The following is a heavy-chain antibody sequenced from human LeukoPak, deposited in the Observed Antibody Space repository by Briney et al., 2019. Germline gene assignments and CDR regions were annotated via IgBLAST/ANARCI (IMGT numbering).Heavy chain of an antibody. CDR1: GSSMSSDYY. D-gene: IGHD5-12*01. V-gene: IGHV4-38-2*02. CDR3: ARGGPNGYDYSYYYYMDV. J-gene: IGHJ6*03. CDR2: IYHSGST. Sequence: SETLSLTCTVSGSSMSSDYYWGWIRQPPGKGLEWIGSIYHSGSTYYNPSLKSRVTISVDTSKNQFSLKLSSVTAADTAVYYCARGGPNGYDYSYYYYMDVWGKGTTVTVSS.